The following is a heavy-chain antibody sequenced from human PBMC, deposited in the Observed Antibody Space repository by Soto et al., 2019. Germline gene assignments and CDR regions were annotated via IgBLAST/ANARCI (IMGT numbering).Heavy chain of an antibody. CDR3: AKDLDWFGETYGMDV. V-gene: IGHV3-23*01. D-gene: IGHD3-10*01. CDR2: ISGSGGST. CDR1: GFTFSSYA. Sequence: GGSLRLSCAASGFTFSSYAMSWVRQAPGKGLEWVSAISGSGGSTYYADSVKGRLTISRDNSKNTLYLQMNSLRAEDTAVYYCAKDLDWFGETYGMDVWGQGTTVTVSS. J-gene: IGHJ6*02.